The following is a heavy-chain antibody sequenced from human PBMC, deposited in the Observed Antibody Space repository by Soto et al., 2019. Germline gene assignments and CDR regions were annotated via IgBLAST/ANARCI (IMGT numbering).Heavy chain of an antibody. CDR2: MYPGGSDT. D-gene: IGHD3-9*01. Sequence: SWCRSKNYWAGRIRKKTGKGLEWMAIMYPGGSDTKYSPSFQGQVTISADKSTRSAYLQWSSLKASDTAMYYCAISPDYDILTGYYHFDYWCQGTLVTVSS. J-gene: IGHJ4*02. CDR3: AISPDYDILTGYYHFDY. V-gene: IGHV5-51*01. CDR1: WCRSKNYW.